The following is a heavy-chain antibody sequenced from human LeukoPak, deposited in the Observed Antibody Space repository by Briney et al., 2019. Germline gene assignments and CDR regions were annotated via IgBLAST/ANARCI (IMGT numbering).Heavy chain of an antibody. Sequence: GSLRLSCVASGFTLRSYVMNWVRQPPGKGLEWIGEINHSGSTNYNPSLKSRVTISVDTSKNQFSLKLSSVTAADTAVYYCAKSNGYGLVDIWGQGTMVTVSS. J-gene: IGHJ3*02. CDR1: GFTLRSYV. CDR3: AKSNGYGLVDI. V-gene: IGHV4-34*08. D-gene: IGHD3-10*01. CDR2: INHSGST.